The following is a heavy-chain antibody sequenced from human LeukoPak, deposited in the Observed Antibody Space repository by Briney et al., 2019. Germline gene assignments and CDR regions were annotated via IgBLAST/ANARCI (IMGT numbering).Heavy chain of an antibody. CDR1: GGSISSYY. V-gene: IGHV4-59*01. Sequence: SETLSLTCTVSGGSISSYYWNWIRQPPGKGLEWIGRVFYSGSTNYNPSLKSRVTTSVDTSKNQFSLKLSSVTAADTAVYCCARGGYDSSGYHDNYFDYWGQGTLVTVSS. CDR3: ARGGYDSSGYHDNYFDY. CDR2: VFYSGST. J-gene: IGHJ4*02. D-gene: IGHD3-22*01.